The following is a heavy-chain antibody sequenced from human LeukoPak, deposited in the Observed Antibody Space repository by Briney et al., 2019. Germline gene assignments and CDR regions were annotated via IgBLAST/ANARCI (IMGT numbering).Heavy chain of an antibody. D-gene: IGHD3-16*01. CDR3: ARHPMITFGGVAFDY. V-gene: IGHV5-51*01. Sequence: GESLKISCKGSGCSFSSYWIGWVRQMPGKGLEWMGIIYPGDSDTRYSPSFHGQVTISADKSISTAYLQWSSLKASDTAMYYCARHPMITFGGVAFDYWGQGTLVTVSS. CDR2: IYPGDSDT. J-gene: IGHJ4*02. CDR1: GCSFSSYW.